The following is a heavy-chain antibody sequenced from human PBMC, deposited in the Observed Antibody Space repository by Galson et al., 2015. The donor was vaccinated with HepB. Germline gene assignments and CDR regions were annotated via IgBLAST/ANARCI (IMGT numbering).Heavy chain of an antibody. J-gene: IGHJ3*02. CDR2: IWYDGSNK. CDR3: ARKVPDYGDSLDASDI. Sequence: SLRLSCAASGFTFSSYGMHWVRQAPGKGLEWVAVIWYDGSNKYYADSVKGRFTISRDNSKNTLYLQMNSLRAEDTAVYYCARKVPDYGDSLDASDIWGQGTMVTVSS. D-gene: IGHD4-17*01. V-gene: IGHV3-33*01. CDR1: GFTFSSYG.